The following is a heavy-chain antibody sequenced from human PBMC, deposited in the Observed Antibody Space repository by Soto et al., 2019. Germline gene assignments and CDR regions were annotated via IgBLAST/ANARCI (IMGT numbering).Heavy chain of an antibody. CDR3: ARDGSMTISGRDDN. V-gene: IGHV3-33*08. Sequence: QVQLVESGGGVVQPGRSLRLSCVASGFTFRNYAMFWVRQPPGKGLEWVAYIGHDGNLTLYADSVKGRFTISRDNSKNTVDLQMSRLRLDDTGSYYCARDGSMTISGRDDNWGQGTRVTVS. D-gene: IGHD3-3*01. J-gene: IGHJ4*02. CDR1: GFTFRNYA. CDR2: IGHDGNLT.